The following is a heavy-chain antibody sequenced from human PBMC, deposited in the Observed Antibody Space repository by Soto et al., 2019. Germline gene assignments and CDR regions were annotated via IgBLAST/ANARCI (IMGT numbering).Heavy chain of an antibody. CDR3: ARDRDTAMVMIYYSGMYV. V-gene: IGHV1-18*01. Sequence: ASVKVSCKASGYTFTSYGISWVRQAPGQGLEWMGWISAYNGNTNYAQKLQGRVTITRDTSTSTAYMELSSLRFDDTAVYYCARDRDTAMVMIYYSGMYVWGQGTAVTVSS. J-gene: IGHJ6*02. CDR2: ISAYNGNT. CDR1: GYTFTSYG. D-gene: IGHD5-18*01.